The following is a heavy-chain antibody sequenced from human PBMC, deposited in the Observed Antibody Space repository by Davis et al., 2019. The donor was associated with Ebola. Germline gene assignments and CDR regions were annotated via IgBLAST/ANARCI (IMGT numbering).Heavy chain of an antibody. CDR2: IWYDGSNK. D-gene: IGHD1-1*01. Sequence: PGGSLRLSCTDSVITFSSYAMSWVRQAPGKGLEWVAVIWYDGSNKYYADSVKGRFTISRDNSKNTLYLQMNSLRAEDTAVYYCARATGADYWGQGTLVTVSS. V-gene: IGHV3-33*08. CDR3: ARATGADY. J-gene: IGHJ4*02. CDR1: VITFSSYA.